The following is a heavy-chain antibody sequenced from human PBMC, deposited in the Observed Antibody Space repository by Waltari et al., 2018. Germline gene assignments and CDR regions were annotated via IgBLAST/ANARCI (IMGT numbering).Heavy chain of an antibody. CDR2: IIPICGTA. J-gene: IGHJ6*02. CDR3: ARLIQPEHYYYYYGMDV. CDR1: GGPFSSYA. Sequence: QVQLVQSGAEVKKPGSSVKVSCQASGGPFSSYAISWVRQAPGQGLEWMGGIIPICGTANYAQKFQGRVTITADESTSTAYMELSSLRSEDTAVYYCARLIQPEHYYYYYGMDVWGQGTTVTVSS. D-gene: IGHD5-18*01. V-gene: IGHV1-69*01.